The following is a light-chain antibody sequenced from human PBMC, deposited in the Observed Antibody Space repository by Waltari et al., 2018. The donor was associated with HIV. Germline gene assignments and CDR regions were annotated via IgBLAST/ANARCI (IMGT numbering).Light chain of an antibody. J-gene: IGLJ2*01. CDR1: SSDVGASNL. CDR2: EVN. V-gene: IGLV2-23*02. Sequence: SALTPPASVSGSPGQSITISCTGTSSDVGASNLVPWYQQHPGKAPKFIIYEVNKRPSEVSIRFSGSKSGNTASLTISGLQAEDEADYYCCSYAGRSTLEVFGGGTKVTVL. CDR3: CSYAGRSTLEV.